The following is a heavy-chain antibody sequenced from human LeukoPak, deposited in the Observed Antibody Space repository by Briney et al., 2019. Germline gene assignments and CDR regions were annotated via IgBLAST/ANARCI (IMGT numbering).Heavy chain of an antibody. J-gene: IGHJ3*02. CDR3: ARMLVSASTFDI. CDR1: GGSFSDYY. D-gene: IGHD6-13*01. CDR2: INHSGST. V-gene: IGHV4-34*01. Sequence: KASETLSLTCAVYGGSFSDYYWTWIRQPPGKGLVGIGEINHSGSTNYNPSLKSRVTISLDTSKNQFSLKLSSATAADTAVYYCARMLVSASTFDIWGRGTMVTVSS.